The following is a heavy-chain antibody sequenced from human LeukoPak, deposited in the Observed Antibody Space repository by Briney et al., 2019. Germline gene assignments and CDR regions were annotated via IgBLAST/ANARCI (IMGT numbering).Heavy chain of an antibody. CDR3: ARRDVVVVAGYFDY. CDR1: GGSISGRSYY. J-gene: IGHJ4*02. CDR2: IYYSGST. V-gene: IGHV4-39*01. D-gene: IGHD2-15*01. Sequence: SETLSLTCTVSGGSISGRSYYWGWIRQPPGKGLGWIGSIYYSGSTYYNPSLKSRVTISVDTSKNQFSLKLSSVTAADTAVYYCARRDVVVVAGYFDYWGQGTLVTVSS.